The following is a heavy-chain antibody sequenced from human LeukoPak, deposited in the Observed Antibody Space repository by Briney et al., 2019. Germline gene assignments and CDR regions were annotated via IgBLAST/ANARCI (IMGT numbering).Heavy chain of an antibody. CDR2: IYYRGNT. Sequence: SSETLSLTCTVSGGSFTDYYWGWIRQPPGKGLEWIGSIYYRGNTFYNPSLRNRVTISVDTSKNQFSLKLSSVTAADTAVYYCAGGKVATVVEGYKDVWGKGTTVTVSS. V-gene: IGHV4-39*07. CDR3: AGGKVATVVEGYKDV. CDR1: GGSFTDYY. J-gene: IGHJ6*03. D-gene: IGHD5-12*01.